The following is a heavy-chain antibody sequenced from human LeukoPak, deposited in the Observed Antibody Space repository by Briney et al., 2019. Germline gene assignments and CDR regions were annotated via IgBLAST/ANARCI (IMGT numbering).Heavy chain of an antibody. CDR3: ARAWEAAAGTLEYFQH. CDR2: IKQDGSEK. V-gene: IGHV3-7*03. Sequence: PGGSLRLSCAASGFTFSGYWMTWVRQAPGKGLEWVASIKQDGSEKYYVDSVKGRFSISRDNAKNSLYLQMNDLRAEDTAVYYCARAWEAAAGTLEYFQHWGQGTLVTVSS. CDR1: GFTFSGYW. J-gene: IGHJ1*01. D-gene: IGHD6-13*01.